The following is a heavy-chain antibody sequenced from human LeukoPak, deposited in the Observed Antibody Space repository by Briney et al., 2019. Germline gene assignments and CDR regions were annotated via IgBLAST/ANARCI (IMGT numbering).Heavy chain of an antibody. J-gene: IGHJ4*02. D-gene: IGHD3-10*01. Sequence: PGGSLRLSCAASGFTFSSYSMNRVRQAPGKGLEWASSISSSSSYIYYADSVKGRFTISRDNAKNSLYLQMNSLRAEDTAVYYCARDQYYYGSGSYYTAFDYWGQGTLVTVSS. CDR1: GFTFSSYS. CDR2: ISSSSSYI. CDR3: ARDQYYYGSGSYYTAFDY. V-gene: IGHV3-21*01.